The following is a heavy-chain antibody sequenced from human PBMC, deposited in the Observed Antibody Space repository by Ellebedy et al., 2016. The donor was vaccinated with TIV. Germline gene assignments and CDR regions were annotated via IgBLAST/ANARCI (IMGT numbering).Heavy chain of an antibody. CDR1: GGSISPYY. J-gene: IGHJ4*02. CDR2: ISYSGST. V-gene: IGHV4-59*08. Sequence: MPSETLSLTCTVSGGSISPYYWSWIRQPPGKGLEWIGYISYSGSTNYNPSLQSRVTISVDASKNQFSLKLSSVTAADTAVYYCARLGDGWFYWGQGTLVTVSS. CDR3: ARLGDGWFY. D-gene: IGHD3-16*01.